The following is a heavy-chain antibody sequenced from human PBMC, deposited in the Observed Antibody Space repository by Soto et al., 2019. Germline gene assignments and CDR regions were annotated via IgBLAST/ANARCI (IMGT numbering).Heavy chain of an antibody. CDR2: ISDSGSVT. V-gene: IGHV3-11*01. J-gene: IGHJ3*02. CDR3: ARCLLGVGDPFDI. Sequence: QVQLVDSGGGLVKPGGSLRLSCAASGFTFSNYYMTRIRQAPGKGLEWISYISDSGSVTYYADSVQGRFSISRDNAKNSLFLEMNDPRVDDTAVYYCARCLLGVGDPFDIWGQGTMVTVSS. CDR1: GFTFSNYY. D-gene: IGHD2-15*01.